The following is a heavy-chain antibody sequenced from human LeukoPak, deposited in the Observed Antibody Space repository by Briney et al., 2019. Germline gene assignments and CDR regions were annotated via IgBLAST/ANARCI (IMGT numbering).Heavy chain of an antibody. CDR2: IYYSGST. D-gene: IGHD3-16*02. V-gene: IGHV4-59*01. CDR3: ARSLRYWYFDL. CDR1: GGSISSYY. J-gene: IGHJ2*01. Sequence: SETLSLTCTVSGGSISSYYWSWIRQPPGKGLEWIGYIYYSGSTNYNPSLKSRVTISVGTSKNQFSLKLSSVTAADTAVYYCARSLRYWYFDLWGRGTLVTVSS.